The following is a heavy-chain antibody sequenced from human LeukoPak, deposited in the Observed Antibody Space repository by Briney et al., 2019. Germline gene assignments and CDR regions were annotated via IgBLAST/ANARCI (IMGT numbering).Heavy chain of an antibody. CDR3: ARAEAMVNYYFDY. V-gene: IGHV4-59*01. J-gene: IGHJ4*02. D-gene: IGHD5-18*01. CDR1: GGSISSYY. Sequence: PSETLSLTCTASGGSISSYYWSWIRQPPGKGLVWIGYIYYSGSTNYNPSLKSRVTISVDTSKNQFSLKLSSVTAADTAVYYCARAEAMVNYYFDYWGQGTLITVSS. CDR2: IYYSGST.